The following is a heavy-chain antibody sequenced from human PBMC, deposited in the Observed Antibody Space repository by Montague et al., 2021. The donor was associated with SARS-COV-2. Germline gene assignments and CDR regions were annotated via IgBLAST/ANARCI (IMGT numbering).Heavy chain of an antibody. Sequence: SETLSLTCSVSGGSISSSYWSWIRQPPGKGLEWIGYIYRYGSAKYNPSLKSRVTISVDTSKNQFSLKLSSVTAVDTAVYYCARHANWDWYYFDHWGQGTLVTVSS. CDR3: ARHANWDWYYFDH. CDR1: GGSISSSY. J-gene: IGHJ4*02. D-gene: IGHD7-27*01. CDR2: IYRYGSA. V-gene: IGHV4-59*08.